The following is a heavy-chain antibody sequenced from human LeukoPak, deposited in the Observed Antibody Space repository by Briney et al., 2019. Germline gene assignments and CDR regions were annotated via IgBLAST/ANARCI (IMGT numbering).Heavy chain of an antibody. V-gene: IGHV3-23*01. Sequence: GGSLRLSCAASGFTFSSYAMSWVRQAPGKGLEWVSAISGSGGSTYYADSVKGRFTISRDNSKNTLYLQMNSLRAEDTAVYYCANPYGPNGYSSGSFDPWGQGTLVTVSS. CDR3: ANPYGPNGYSSGSFDP. J-gene: IGHJ5*02. D-gene: IGHD6-19*01. CDR1: GFTFSSYA. CDR2: ISGSGGST.